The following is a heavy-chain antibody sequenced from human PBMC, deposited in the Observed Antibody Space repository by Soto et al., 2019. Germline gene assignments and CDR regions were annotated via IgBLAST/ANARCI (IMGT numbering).Heavy chain of an antibody. Sequence: SETLSLTCTVSGDSITTNYWSWIRQPPGKGLEWIGYFYYRKNSKYNPSLKSRVTISVDTSKNHFSLKLSFVTAADTAVYYCARVFSDSSSFFDPWGQGTLVTVSS. J-gene: IGHJ5*02. D-gene: IGHD6-13*01. CDR1: GDSITTNY. CDR2: FYYRKNS. CDR3: ARVFSDSSSFFDP. V-gene: IGHV4-59*12.